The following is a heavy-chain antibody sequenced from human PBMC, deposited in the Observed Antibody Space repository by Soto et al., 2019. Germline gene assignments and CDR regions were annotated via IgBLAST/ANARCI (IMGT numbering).Heavy chain of an antibody. CDR1: GFTFSHYA. V-gene: IGHV3-30-3*01. J-gene: IGHJ6*02. CDR2: TSYDGSNK. CDR3: ARAGDVYDFWIGSLARYYYGMDV. D-gene: IGHD3-3*01. Sequence: GVSLRLSCAASGFTFSHYAIHWVRQAPGKGLEWVAVTSYDGSNKYYTDSVEGRFTISRDNSKNTVFLQMNSLRPEDTALYYCARAGDVYDFWIGSLARYYYGMDVWGRGTTVTVSS.